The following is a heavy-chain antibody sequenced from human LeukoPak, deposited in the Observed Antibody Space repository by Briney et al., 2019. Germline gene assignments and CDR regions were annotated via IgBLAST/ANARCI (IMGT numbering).Heavy chain of an antibody. CDR3: ARGGATIYY. Sequence: PGGSLRLSCAASGFTFSSYSMNWIRQPPGKGLEWIGEINHSGSTNYNPSLKSRVTISVDTSKNQFSLKLSSVTAADTAVYYCARGGATIYYWGQGTLVTVSS. D-gene: IGHD5-24*01. V-gene: IGHV4-34*01. J-gene: IGHJ4*02. CDR1: GFTFSSYS. CDR2: INHSGST.